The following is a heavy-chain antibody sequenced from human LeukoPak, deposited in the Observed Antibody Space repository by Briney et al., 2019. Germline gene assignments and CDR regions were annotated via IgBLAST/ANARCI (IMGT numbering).Heavy chain of an antibody. Sequence: ASVKVSCKTSGYTFTGYYMHWVRQAPGQGLEWMGWINPNSGDTHYAQKFQVRVTMTRDTSISTAYMELRRLRSDDTALYYCASSVLIPASKTWWFDPWGQGTLVTVSS. V-gene: IGHV1-2*02. CDR3: ASSVLIPASKTWWFDP. CDR1: GYTFTGYY. CDR2: INPNSGDT. J-gene: IGHJ5*02. D-gene: IGHD2-2*01.